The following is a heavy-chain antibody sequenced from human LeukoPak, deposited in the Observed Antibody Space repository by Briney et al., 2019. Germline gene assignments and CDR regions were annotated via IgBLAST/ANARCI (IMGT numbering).Heavy chain of an antibody. CDR1: GFTFSSYE. J-gene: IGHJ4*02. Sequence: GGSLRLSCAASGFTFSSYEMNWVRQAPGKGLEWVSYISSSGSTIYYADSVKGRFTISRDNAKNSLYLQMNSLRAEDMALYYCAKDLGYCSGGSCYFSWGFDYWGQGTLVTVSS. V-gene: IGHV3-48*03. CDR2: ISSSGSTI. CDR3: AKDLGYCSGGSCYFSWGFDY. D-gene: IGHD2-15*01.